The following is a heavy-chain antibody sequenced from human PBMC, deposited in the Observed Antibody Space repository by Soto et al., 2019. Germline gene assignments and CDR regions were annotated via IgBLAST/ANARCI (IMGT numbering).Heavy chain of an antibody. CDR1: GFAFSSYI. CDR2: ISSGSSYI. Sequence: GGSLRLSCAASGFAFSSYIMTLVRQAPGKGLEWVSSISSGSSYIYYADSVKGRFTISRDEANNSLYLQMNSLGDDDTAVYYCARADTMNTFWGQGTLLTVSS. CDR3: ARADTMNTF. D-gene: IGHD3-16*01. J-gene: IGHJ4*02. V-gene: IGHV3-21*05.